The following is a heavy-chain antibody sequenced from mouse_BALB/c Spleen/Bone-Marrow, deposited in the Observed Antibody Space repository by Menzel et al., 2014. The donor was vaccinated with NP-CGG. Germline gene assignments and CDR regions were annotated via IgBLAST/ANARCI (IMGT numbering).Heavy chain of an antibody. CDR1: GFTFSSYG. J-gene: IGHJ2*01. D-gene: IGHD1-1*01. Sequence: DVKLVESGGGLVQPGGSLKLSCAASGFTFSSYGMSWVRQTPDKRLELVATINSNGGSTYYPDSVKGRFTISRDNAKNTLYLQMSSLKSEDKAMYYCARERYYGNGRIFEYWGQGRTLTSSS. CDR3: ARERYYGNGRIFEY. V-gene: IGHV5-6-3*01. CDR2: INSNGGST.